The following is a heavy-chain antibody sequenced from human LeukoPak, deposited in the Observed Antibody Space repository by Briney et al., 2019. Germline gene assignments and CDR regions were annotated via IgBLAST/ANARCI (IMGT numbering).Heavy chain of an antibody. Sequence: PGGSLRLSCAASGFTFSDYHMSWIRQAPGKGLEWLSYISGSDNTEYYTDSVKGRFTISRDNAKNSLYLQMNSLRAEDTAVYYCARDQKYYDFWSGYGLDYWGQGTLVTVSS. CDR1: GFTFSDYH. D-gene: IGHD3-3*01. J-gene: IGHJ4*02. V-gene: IGHV3-11*04. CDR2: ISGSDNTE. CDR3: ARDQKYYDFWSGYGLDY.